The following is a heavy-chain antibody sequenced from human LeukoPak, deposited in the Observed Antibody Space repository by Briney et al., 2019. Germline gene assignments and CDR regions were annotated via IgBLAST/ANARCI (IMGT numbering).Heavy chain of an antibody. J-gene: IGHJ4*02. Sequence: PGGSLRLSCAASGFTFSTYSMNWVRQAPGKGLEWVSAISGSGGSTYYADSVKGRFTISRDNSKNTLYLQMNSLRAEDTAVYYCAKGSSGYSLGYFDYWGQGTLVTVSS. V-gene: IGHV3-23*01. D-gene: IGHD3-22*01. CDR1: GFTFSTYS. CDR2: ISGSGGST. CDR3: AKGSSGYSLGYFDY.